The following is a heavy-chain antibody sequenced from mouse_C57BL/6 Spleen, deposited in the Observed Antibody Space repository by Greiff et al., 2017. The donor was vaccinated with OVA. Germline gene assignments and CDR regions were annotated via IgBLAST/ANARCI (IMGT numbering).Heavy chain of an antibody. CDR2: INPSNGGT. J-gene: IGHJ1*03. V-gene: IGHV1-53*01. D-gene: IGHD2-3*01. CDR1: GYTFTSYW. Sequence: VKLQQPGTELVKPGASVKLSCKASGYTFTSYWMHWVKQRPGQGLEWIGNINPSNGGTNYNEKFKSKATLTVDKSSSTAYMQLSSLTSEDSAVYYCARGGIYDGYPDVWGTGTTVTVSS. CDR3: ARGGIYDGYPDV.